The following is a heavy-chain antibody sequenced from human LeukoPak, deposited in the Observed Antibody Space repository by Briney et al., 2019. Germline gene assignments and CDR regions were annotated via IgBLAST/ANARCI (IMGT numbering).Heavy chain of an antibody. CDR1: GGSISSSSYY. V-gene: IGHV4-39*07. Sequence: SGTLSLTCTVSGGSISSSSYYWGWIRQPPGKGLEWIGSIYYSGSTYYNPSLKSRVTISIDTSKNQFSLKVNSVTAADTAVYYCATVSVIRGPFSGYYFDYWGQGTLVTVSS. D-gene: IGHD2-21*01. CDR2: IYYSGST. CDR3: ATVSVIRGPFSGYYFDY. J-gene: IGHJ4*02.